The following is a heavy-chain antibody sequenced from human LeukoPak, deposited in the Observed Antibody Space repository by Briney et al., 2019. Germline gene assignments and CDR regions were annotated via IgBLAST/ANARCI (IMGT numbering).Heavy chain of an antibody. CDR2: INSDGSST. Sequence: PGGSLRLSCAASGLTLSSYWMHWVRQAPGKGLVWVSRINSDGSSTSCADSVKGRFTISRDNAKNTLYLQMNSLRAEDTAVYYCARLELSASLDYWGQGTLVTVSS. D-gene: IGHD3-10*01. CDR3: ARLELSASLDY. J-gene: IGHJ4*02. CDR1: GLTLSSYW. V-gene: IGHV3-74*01.